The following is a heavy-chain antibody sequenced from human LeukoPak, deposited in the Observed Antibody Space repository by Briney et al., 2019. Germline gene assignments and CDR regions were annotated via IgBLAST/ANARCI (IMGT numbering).Heavy chain of an antibody. CDR3: ARERAPVSDGGAPGDY. J-gene: IGHJ4*02. Sequence: PGRSLRLSCAASGFTFSSYAMHWVRQAPGKGLEWVAVISYDGGNKYYADSVKGRFTITRDNSKNTLYLQMNSLRAEDTAVYYCARERAPVSDGGAPGDYWGQGTLVTVSS. CDR1: GFTFSSYA. D-gene: IGHD1-26*01. CDR2: ISYDGGNK. V-gene: IGHV3-30-3*01.